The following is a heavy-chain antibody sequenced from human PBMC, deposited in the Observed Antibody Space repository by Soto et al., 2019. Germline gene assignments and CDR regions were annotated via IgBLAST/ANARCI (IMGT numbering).Heavy chain of an antibody. J-gene: IGHJ6*02. D-gene: IGHD2-8*01. V-gene: IGHV1-2*02. CDR3: VRSSIVLMVYAMLYYYYGMDV. CDR2: INPSSGGT. Sequence: ASVKVSCKASGYTFTGYYMHWVRQAPGQGLEWMGWINPSSGGTNYAQKFQGRVTMTRDTSISTAYMELSRLRSDDTAVYYCVRSSIVLMVYAMLYYYYGMDVWGQGTTVTVSS. CDR1: GYTFTGYY.